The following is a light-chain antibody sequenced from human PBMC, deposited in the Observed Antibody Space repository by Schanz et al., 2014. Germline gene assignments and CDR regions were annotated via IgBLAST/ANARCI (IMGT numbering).Light chain of an antibody. Sequence: QSALTQPASVSGSPGQSITISCTGTSRDVGVYNYVSWYQQHSGKAPKLMIYDVTNRPSGVSNRFSGSKSGNTASLSISGLQAEDEADYYCSSYTSRNTLVVFGGGTKLTVL. CDR2: DVT. CDR3: SSYTSRNTLVV. CDR1: SRDVGVYNY. V-gene: IGLV2-14*01. J-gene: IGLJ2*01.